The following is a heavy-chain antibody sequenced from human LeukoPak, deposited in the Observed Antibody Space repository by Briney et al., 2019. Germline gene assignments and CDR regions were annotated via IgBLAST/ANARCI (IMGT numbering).Heavy chain of an antibody. J-gene: IGHJ6*02. CDR2: IYHSGST. Sequence: KPSGTLSLTCAVSGGSISSSNWWSWVRQPPGKGLEWIGEIYHSGSTNYNPSLKSRVTISVDKSKNQFSLKLSSVTAADTAVYYCARDGTEDYYGMDVWGQGTTVTVSS. CDR3: ARDGTEDYYGMDV. V-gene: IGHV4-4*02. CDR1: GGSISSSNW. D-gene: IGHD3/OR15-3a*01.